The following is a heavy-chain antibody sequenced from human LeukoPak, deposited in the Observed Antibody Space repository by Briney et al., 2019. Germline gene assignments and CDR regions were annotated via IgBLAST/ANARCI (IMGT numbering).Heavy chain of an antibody. CDR3: ARDGLMNTVVRRPGEWNY. J-gene: IGHJ4*02. Sequence: PGGSLRLSCAASGFTFSSYSMNWVRQAPGKGLEWVSYISSSSSTIYYADSVKGRFTISRDNAKNSLYLQMNSLRDEDTAVYYCARDGLMNTVVRRPGEWNYWGQGTLVTVSS. D-gene: IGHD4-23*01. CDR2: ISSSSSTI. CDR1: GFTFSSYS. V-gene: IGHV3-48*02.